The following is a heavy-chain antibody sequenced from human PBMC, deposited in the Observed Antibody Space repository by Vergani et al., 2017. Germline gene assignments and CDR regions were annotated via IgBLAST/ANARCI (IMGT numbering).Heavy chain of an antibody. CDR3: ARSIGYXTSGSCRPYYLDL. CDR1: GYIFKNYY. V-gene: IGHV1-46*02. J-gene: IGHJ4*02. Sequence: QVQLVQSGAAVKKPGASAKVSCTASGYIFKNYYMHWLRLAPGQGFQWMGVVNFVTGAATSPQKFEGRITMTRDTSTATFYMDLSSLKYEDTAIYYCARSIGYXTSGSCRPYYLDLLVQATLVTVSS. CDR2: VNFVTGAA. D-gene: IGHD2-15*01.